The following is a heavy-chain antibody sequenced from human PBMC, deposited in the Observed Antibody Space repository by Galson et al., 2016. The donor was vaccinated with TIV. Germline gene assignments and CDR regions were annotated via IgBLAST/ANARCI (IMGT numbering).Heavy chain of an antibody. CDR1: GYTFTGYY. D-gene: IGHD3-10*01. CDR3: ARALNYGMDV. J-gene: IGHJ6*02. CDR2: INPDSGDT. V-gene: IGHV1-2*02. Sequence: SVKVSCKASGYTFTGYYMHWVRQAPGQGLEWMGWINPDSGDTNSAQEFQGRVTMTRDTSITTAHMDVSSLRPDDTAVYFCARALNYGMDVWGRGTTVTVSS.